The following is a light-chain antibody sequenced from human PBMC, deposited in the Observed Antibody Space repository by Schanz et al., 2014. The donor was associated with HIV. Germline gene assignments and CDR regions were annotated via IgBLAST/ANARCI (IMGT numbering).Light chain of an antibody. CDR2: DDN. Sequence: QSVLTQPPSLSGAPGQRVSLSCNGTSSNIGAGYDVHWYQQFPGTAPKLLIFDDNSRPSGVPGRFSGSKSDTSASLAITGLQAEDEGDYYCSSYTTSLTLVFGGGTKVTVL. V-gene: IGLV1-40*01. J-gene: IGLJ3*02. CDR1: SSNIGAGYD. CDR3: SSYTTSLTLV.